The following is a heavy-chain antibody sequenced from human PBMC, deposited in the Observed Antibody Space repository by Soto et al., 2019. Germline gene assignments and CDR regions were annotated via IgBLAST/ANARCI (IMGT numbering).Heavy chain of an antibody. Sequence: PGGSLRLSCAASGFTFSSYGMHWVRQAPGKGLEWVAVISYDGSNKYYADSVKGRFTISRDNSKNTLYLQMNGLRAEDTAVYYCAKMVYYGSGSFDYWGQGTLVTVSS. CDR3: AKMVYYGSGSFDY. CDR2: ISYDGSNK. V-gene: IGHV3-30*18. CDR1: GFTFSSYG. D-gene: IGHD3-10*01. J-gene: IGHJ4*02.